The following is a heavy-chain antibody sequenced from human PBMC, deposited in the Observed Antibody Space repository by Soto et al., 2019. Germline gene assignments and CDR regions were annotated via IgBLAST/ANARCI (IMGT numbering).Heavy chain of an antibody. J-gene: IGHJ1*01. D-gene: IGHD2-21*02. CDR2: IIPIFGTA. CDR3: ARTAVYCGGDCYSAEYFQH. Sequence: QVQLVQSGAEVKKPGSSVKVSCKASGGTFSSYAISWVRQAPGQGLEWMGGIIPIFGTANYAQKFQGRVKITAAESTSTADMGRSSLRSEGTAVYYCARTAVYCGGDCYSAEYFQHWGQGTLVTVSS. CDR1: GGTFSSYA. V-gene: IGHV1-69*12.